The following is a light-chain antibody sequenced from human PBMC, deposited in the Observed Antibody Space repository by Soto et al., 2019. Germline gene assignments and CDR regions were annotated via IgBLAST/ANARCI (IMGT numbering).Light chain of an antibody. CDR2: EVI. V-gene: IGLV2-8*01. Sequence: QSALTQPPSASGSPGQSVTISCTGDSTDANDYNYVSWYQQYPGKAPKLIIYEVIRRPSGVPDRFSGSKTGNTASLTVSGLQAEDEANYYCSSYVGDNNVVFGGGTKLTVL. CDR1: STDANDYNY. J-gene: IGLJ2*01. CDR3: SSYVGDNNVV.